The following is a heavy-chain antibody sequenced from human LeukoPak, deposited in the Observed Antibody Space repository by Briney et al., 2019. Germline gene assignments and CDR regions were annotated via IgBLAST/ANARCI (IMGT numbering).Heavy chain of an antibody. Sequence: GASVKVSCKVSGYTLTELSMHWVRQDPGKGLEWMGGFDPEDGETIYAQKFQGRVTMTEDTSTDTAYMELSSLRSEDTAVYYCATGVGYCSGGSCYGRGNWYDPWGQGTLVTVSS. CDR1: GYTLTELS. D-gene: IGHD2-15*01. CDR2: FDPEDGET. CDR3: ATGVGYCSGGSCYGRGNWYDP. J-gene: IGHJ5*02. V-gene: IGHV1-24*01.